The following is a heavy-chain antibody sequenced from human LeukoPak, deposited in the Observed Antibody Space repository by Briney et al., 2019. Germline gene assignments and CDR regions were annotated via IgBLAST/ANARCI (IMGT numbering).Heavy chain of an antibody. V-gene: IGHV1-2*02. J-gene: IGHJ3*02. CDR1: GYTFTGYY. Sequence: ASVKVSCKASGYTFTGYYMHWVRQAPGQGLEWMGWINPNSGGTNYAQKFQGRVTMTRDTSISTAYMELSRLRSDDTAVYYCARALHCSSTSCYPFYDFWSANLDAFDIWGQGTMVTVSS. CDR3: ARALHCSSTSCYPFYDFWSANLDAFDI. D-gene: IGHD2-2*01. CDR2: INPNSGGT.